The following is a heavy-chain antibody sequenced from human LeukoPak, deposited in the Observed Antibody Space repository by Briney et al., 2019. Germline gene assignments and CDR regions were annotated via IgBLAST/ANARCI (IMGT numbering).Heavy chain of an antibody. D-gene: IGHD1-14*01. J-gene: IGHJ4*02. Sequence: LPGRSLRLSCAASGFTFSSYWMHWVRQVLGKGLVWVARINPGGSSITYADSVKGRFTISRDNAKNTLYLQMDSLRAEDTGVYYCARSNQADDYWGQGTLVTVSS. V-gene: IGHV3-74*01. CDR2: INPGGSSI. CDR3: ARSNQADDY. CDR1: GFTFSSYW.